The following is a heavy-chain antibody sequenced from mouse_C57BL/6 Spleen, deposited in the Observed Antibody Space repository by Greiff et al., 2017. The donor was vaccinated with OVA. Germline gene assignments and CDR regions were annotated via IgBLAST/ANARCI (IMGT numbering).Heavy chain of an antibody. CDR3: ARASLLYYYAMDY. Sequence: EVKLVESGGGLVKPGGSLKLSCAASGFTFSDYGMHWVRQAPEKGLEWVAYISSGSSTIYYADTVKGRFTISRDNAKNTLFLQMTSLRSEDTAMYYCARASLLYYYAMDYWGQGTSVTVSS. V-gene: IGHV5-17*01. D-gene: IGHD1-1*01. CDR2: ISSGSSTI. J-gene: IGHJ4*01. CDR1: GFTFSDYG.